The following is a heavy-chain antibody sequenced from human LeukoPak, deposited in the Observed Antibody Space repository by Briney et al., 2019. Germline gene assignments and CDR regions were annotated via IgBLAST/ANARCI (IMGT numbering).Heavy chain of an antibody. V-gene: IGHV4-30-2*01. CDR2: IYHSGST. Sequence: PSETLSLTCAVSGGSISSGGYSWSWIRQPPGKGLEWIGYIYHSGSTYYNPSLKSRVTISVDRPKNQFSLKLSSVTAADTAVYYCAALIVVVPAARDYWGQGTLVTVSS. CDR3: AALIVVVPAARDY. CDR1: GGSISSGGYS. D-gene: IGHD2-2*01. J-gene: IGHJ4*02.